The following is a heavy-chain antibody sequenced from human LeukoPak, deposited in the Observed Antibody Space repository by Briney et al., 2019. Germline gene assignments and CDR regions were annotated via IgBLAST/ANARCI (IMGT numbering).Heavy chain of an antibody. CDR3: AKAWGSSGWYQIYRGAFGY. CDR2: ISGSGGST. V-gene: IGHV3-23*01. CDR1: GFTFSSYA. Sequence: GGSLRLSCAASGFTFSSYAMSWVRQAPGKGLEWVSAISGSGGSTYYADSVKGRFTISRDNSKNTLYLQMNSLRAEDTAVYYCAKAWGSSGWYQIYRGAFGYWGQGTLVTVSS. J-gene: IGHJ4*02. D-gene: IGHD6-13*01.